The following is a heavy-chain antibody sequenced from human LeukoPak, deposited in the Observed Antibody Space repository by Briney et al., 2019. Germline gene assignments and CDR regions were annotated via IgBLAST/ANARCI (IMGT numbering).Heavy chain of an antibody. Sequence: GRSLRLSCAASGFTFSNHGMHWVRQAPGKGPEWVALIRYDGSNKYYGDSVKGRFTISRDNSKNTVYLQMNSLRVEDTAVYYCARDRLEAVSDDDYFDYWGQGTLVTVSS. J-gene: IGHJ4*02. CDR1: GFTFSNHG. CDR2: IRYDGSNK. CDR3: ARDRLEAVSDDDYFDY. D-gene: IGHD5/OR15-5a*01. V-gene: IGHV3-33*01.